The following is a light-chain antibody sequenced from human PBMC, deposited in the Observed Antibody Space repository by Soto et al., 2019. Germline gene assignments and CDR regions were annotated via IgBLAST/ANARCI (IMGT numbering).Light chain of an antibody. CDR2: DTN. J-gene: IGLJ2*01. V-gene: IGLV1-51*01. Sequence: QSVLTQPPSVSAAPAQKVTISCSGGSSNIGNNYVSWYQHVPGTAPKLLIYDTNKRPAGIPDRVSASKSGTSATLGITGLPPGDEADSYCATWDSSLRAVVFGGGTKLTVL. CDR3: ATWDSSLRAVV. CDR1: SSNIGNNY.